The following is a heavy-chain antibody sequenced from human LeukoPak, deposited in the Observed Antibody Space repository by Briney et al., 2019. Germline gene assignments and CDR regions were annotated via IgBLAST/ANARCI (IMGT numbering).Heavy chain of an antibody. CDR3: AGNSYGYEFDY. Sequence: PSETLSLTCTVSGGSISNYYWSWIRQPPGKGLEWIGYIYYSGSTNYNPSLKSRVTISVDTSKNQFSLKLSSVTAADTAVYYCAGNSYGYEFDYWGQGTLVTVSS. CDR2: IYYSGST. V-gene: IGHV4-59*08. D-gene: IGHD5-18*01. J-gene: IGHJ4*02. CDR1: GGSISNYY.